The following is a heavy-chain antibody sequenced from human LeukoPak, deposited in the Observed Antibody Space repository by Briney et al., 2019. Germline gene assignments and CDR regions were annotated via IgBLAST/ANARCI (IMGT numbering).Heavy chain of an antibody. CDR2: IYHSGST. J-gene: IGHJ4*02. CDR1: GGSISSSNW. V-gene: IGHV4-4*02. D-gene: IGHD3-22*01. Sequence: SGTLSLTCAVSGGSISSSNWWSWVRQPPGKGLEWIGEIYHSGSTNYNPSLKSRVTISVDKSKNQFSLKLSSVTAADTAVYYCASHVLVDYYDSSGYHYWGQGTLVTVSS. CDR3: ASHVLVDYYDSSGYHY.